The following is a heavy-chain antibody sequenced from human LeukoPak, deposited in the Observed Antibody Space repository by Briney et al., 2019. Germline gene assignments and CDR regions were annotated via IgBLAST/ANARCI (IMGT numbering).Heavy chain of an antibody. J-gene: IGHJ4*02. D-gene: IGHD3-10*01. CDR1: GFTFSSYE. CDR2: ISSSGSTI. CDR3: APPPLWFGHGACY. Sequence: GGSLRLSCAASGFTFSSYEMNWVRQAPGKGLEWVSYISSSGSTIYYADSVKGRFTISRDNAKNSLYLQMNSLRAEDTAVYYCAPPPLWFGHGACYWGQGTLVTVSS. V-gene: IGHV3-48*03.